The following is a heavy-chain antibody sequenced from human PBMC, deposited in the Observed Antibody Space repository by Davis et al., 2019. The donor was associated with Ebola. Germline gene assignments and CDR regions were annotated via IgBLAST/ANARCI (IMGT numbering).Heavy chain of an antibody. J-gene: IGHJ5*02. D-gene: IGHD3-16*01. V-gene: IGHV4-59*08. CDR3: ARHLGWFDP. Sequence: MPSETLSLTCTVSGGSISSYYWSWIRQPPGKGLEWIGYIYYSGSTNYNPSLKSRVTISVDTSKNQFSLKLNSVTAADTAVYYCARHLGWFDPWGQGTLVTVSS. CDR2: IYYSGST. CDR1: GGSISSYY.